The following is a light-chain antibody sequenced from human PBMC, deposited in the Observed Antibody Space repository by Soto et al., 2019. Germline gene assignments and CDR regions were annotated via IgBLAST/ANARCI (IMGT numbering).Light chain of an antibody. V-gene: IGLV2-11*01. Sequence: QSALTQPRSVSGSPGQSVTISCTGTSIDVGGDHYVSWYQQYPGKAPKLMICDVTKRPSGVPDRFSGSKSGNTASLTISGLQAEDEADYYCCSYAGSYNWVFGGGTQLTVL. CDR1: SIDVGGDHY. CDR2: DVT. CDR3: CSYAGSYNWV. J-gene: IGLJ3*02.